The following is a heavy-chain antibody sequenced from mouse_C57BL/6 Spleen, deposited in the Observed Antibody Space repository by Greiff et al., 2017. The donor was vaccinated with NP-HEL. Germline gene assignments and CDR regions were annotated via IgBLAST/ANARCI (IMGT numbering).Heavy chain of an antibody. CDR1: GYTFTSYW. Sequence: QVQLQQPGTELVKPGASVKLSCKASGYTFTSYWMHWVKQRPGQGLEWLGNINPSNGGTNYNEKFKSKATLTVDKSSSTAYMQLSSLTSEDSAVYYCARDGTRYWYFDVWGTGTTGTVSS. D-gene: IGHD1-1*01. CDR2: INPSNGGT. J-gene: IGHJ1*03. CDR3: ARDGTRYWYFDV. V-gene: IGHV1-53*01.